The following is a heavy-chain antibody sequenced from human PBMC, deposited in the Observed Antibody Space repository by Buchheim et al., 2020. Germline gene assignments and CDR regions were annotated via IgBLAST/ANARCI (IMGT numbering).Heavy chain of an antibody. D-gene: IGHD2-2*01. CDR3: ARRRTSYQTGAFDM. CDR1: GFTFSSYA. V-gene: IGHV3-23*01. CDR2: ISGSGGST. J-gene: IGHJ3*02. Sequence: EVQLLESGGGLVQPGGSLRLSCAASGFTFSSYAMSWVRQAPGKGLEGVSTISGSGGSTSYADSVRGRFTISRDNSKNTLNLQMNSLRAEDTAVYFCARRRTSYQTGAFDMWGQGT.